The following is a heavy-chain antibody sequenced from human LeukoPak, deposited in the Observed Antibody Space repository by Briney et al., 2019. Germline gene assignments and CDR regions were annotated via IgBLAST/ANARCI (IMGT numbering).Heavy chain of an antibody. J-gene: IGHJ4*02. CDR1: GFTFSSYW. V-gene: IGHV3-74*01. D-gene: IGHD3-10*01. CDR3: ARTVPGYFFDY. Sequence: PGGSLRLSCAASGFTFSSYWMHWVRQAQGKGLVWVSRINTDGSSTSYADSVKGRFTISRDNAKNTLYLQMNSLRAEDTAVYYCARTVPGYFFDYWGQGTLVTVSS. CDR2: INTDGSST.